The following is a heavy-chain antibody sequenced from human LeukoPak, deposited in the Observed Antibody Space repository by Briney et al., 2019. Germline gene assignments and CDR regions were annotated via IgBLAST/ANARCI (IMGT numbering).Heavy chain of an antibody. V-gene: IGHV3-66*01. CDR1: GFTVSSNY. J-gene: IGHJ4*02. D-gene: IGHD1-26*01. CDR3: ASLVGNFDY. CDR2: IYSGGST. Sequence: GGSLRLSRAASGFTVSSNYMSWVRQAPGKGLEWVSVIYSGGSTYYADSVKGRFTISRDNSKNTLYLQMNSLRAEDTAVYYCASLVGNFDYWGQGTLVTVSS.